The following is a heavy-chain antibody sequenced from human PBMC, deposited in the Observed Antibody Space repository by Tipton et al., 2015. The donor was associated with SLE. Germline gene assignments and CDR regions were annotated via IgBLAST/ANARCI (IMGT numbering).Heavy chain of an antibody. CDR1: GGSITTYY. CDR2: FYYSGST. V-gene: IGHV4-59*01. CDR3: ARVWSGYSSSYFDL. D-gene: IGHD3-3*01. J-gene: IGHJ2*01. Sequence: TLFLTCAVSGGSITTYYWSWIRQSPGKGLEWIGYFYYSGSTKYNPSLKSRVTMSVDTSKNHFSVKLSSVTAADTAIYYCARVWSGYSSSYFDLWGRGTLVTVSS.